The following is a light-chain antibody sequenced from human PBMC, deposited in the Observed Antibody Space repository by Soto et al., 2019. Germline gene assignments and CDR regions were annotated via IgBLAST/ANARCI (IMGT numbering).Light chain of an antibody. CDR3: QQYNNWPPFT. CDR1: QSVRSN. J-gene: IGKJ5*01. V-gene: IGKV3-15*01. Sequence: EIVMTQSPATLSVSPGERVTLSCRASQSVRSNLAWYQQKPGQAPRLLIYGASTRATGIPARFSGSGSGTEFTLTISSLQSEDFAVYCCQQYNNWPPFTFGQGTRLEIK. CDR2: GAS.